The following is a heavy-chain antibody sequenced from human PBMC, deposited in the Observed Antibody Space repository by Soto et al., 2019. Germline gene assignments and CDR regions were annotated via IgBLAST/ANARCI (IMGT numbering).Heavy chain of an antibody. CDR3: ASIQYYYGSEG. CDR1: GGSISSGDYY. CDR2: IYYSGST. Sequence: SETLSLTCTVSGGSISSGDYYWSWIRQPPGKGLEWIGYIYYSGSTYYNPSLKSRVTISVDTSKNQFSLKLGSVTAADTAVYYCASIQYYYGSEGWGQGTLVTVSS. V-gene: IGHV4-30-4*01. J-gene: IGHJ4*02. D-gene: IGHD3-10*01.